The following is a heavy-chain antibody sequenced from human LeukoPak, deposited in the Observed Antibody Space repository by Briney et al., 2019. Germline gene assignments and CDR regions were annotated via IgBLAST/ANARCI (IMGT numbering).Heavy chain of an antibody. CDR2: ISSSGSTI. CDR1: GFTFSSYE. CDR3: ARAHSYGDAYFDY. Sequence: GGSLRLSCAASGFTFSSYEMNWVRQAPGKGLEWVSYISSSGSTIYYADSVKGRFTISRDNAKNTLYLQMNSLRAEDTAVYYCARAHSYGDAYFDYWGQGTLVTVSS. J-gene: IGHJ4*02. V-gene: IGHV3-48*03. D-gene: IGHD4-17*01.